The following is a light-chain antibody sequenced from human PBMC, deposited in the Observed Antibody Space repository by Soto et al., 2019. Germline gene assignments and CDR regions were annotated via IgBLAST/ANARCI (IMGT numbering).Light chain of an antibody. CDR3: QQYYSTPYT. Sequence: DIVMTQSPDSLSVSLGERATIKCRSSQSVLHRSNGNNYIAWYQQKPGQPPKLLIYWSSTRDSGVPDRFSGSGSGTDFTLTISSLQAEDVAVYYCQQYYSTPYTFGQGTKLEIK. CDR2: WSS. J-gene: IGKJ2*01. CDR1: QSVLHRSNGNNY. V-gene: IGKV4-1*01.